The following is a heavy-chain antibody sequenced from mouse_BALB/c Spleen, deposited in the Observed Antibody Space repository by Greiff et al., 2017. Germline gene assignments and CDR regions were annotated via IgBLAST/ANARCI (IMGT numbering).Heavy chain of an antibody. D-gene: IGHD1-1*01. Sequence: EVHLVESGGGLVKPGGSLKLSCAASGFTFSSYAMSWVRQTPEKRLEWVATISSGGSYTYYPDSVKGRFTISRDNAKNTLYLQMSSLRSEDTAMYYCARHYGSSSWFAYWGQGTLVTVSA. J-gene: IGHJ3*01. V-gene: IGHV5-9-3*01. CDR3: ARHYGSSSWFAY. CDR1: GFTFSSYA. CDR2: ISSGGSYT.